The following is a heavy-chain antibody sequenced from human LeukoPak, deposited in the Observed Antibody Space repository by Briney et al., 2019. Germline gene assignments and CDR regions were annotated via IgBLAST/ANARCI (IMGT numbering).Heavy chain of an antibody. CDR2: ISGSGGST. D-gene: IGHD3-10*01. V-gene: IGHV3-23*01. Sequence: GGSLRLSCAASGFTFNNYAMSWVRQAPGKGLEWVSGISGSGGSTYYADSVKGRFTISRDNSKNTLYLQMNSLTAEDTAVYYCAKDSVPYYYSSGSYPDYWGQGTLVTVSS. J-gene: IGHJ4*02. CDR3: AKDSVPYYYSSGSYPDY. CDR1: GFTFNNYA.